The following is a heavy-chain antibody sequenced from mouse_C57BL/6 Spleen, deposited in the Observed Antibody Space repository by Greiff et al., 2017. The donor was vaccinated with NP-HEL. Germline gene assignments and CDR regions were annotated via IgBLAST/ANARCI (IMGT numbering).Heavy chain of an antibody. V-gene: IGHV1-4*01. CDR1: GYTFTSYT. D-gene: IGHD1-1*01. J-gene: IGHJ3*01. CDR2: INPSSGYT. CDR3: ARDDYVAY. Sequence: VQRVESGAELARPGASVKMSCKASGYTFTSYTMHWVKQRPGQGLEWIGYINPSSGYTKYSQKFKDKATLTADKSSSTAYMQLSSLTSEDSAVYYCARDDYVAYWGQGTLVTVSA.